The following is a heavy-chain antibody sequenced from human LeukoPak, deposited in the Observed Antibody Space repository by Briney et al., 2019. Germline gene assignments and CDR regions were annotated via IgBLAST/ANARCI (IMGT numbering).Heavy chain of an antibody. CDR1: GFTFRSYA. V-gene: IGHV3-23*01. CDR3: AKDRRYSYGPLDY. Sequence: PGGSLRLSCAASGFTFRSYAMSWVRQAPGRGLEWVSGISGRGGSTYYADSVKGRFTLSRDNSKNTLYLQMNSLRAEDTAVYYCAKDRRYSYGPLDYWGQGTLVTVSS. CDR2: ISGRGGST. D-gene: IGHD5-18*01. J-gene: IGHJ4*02.